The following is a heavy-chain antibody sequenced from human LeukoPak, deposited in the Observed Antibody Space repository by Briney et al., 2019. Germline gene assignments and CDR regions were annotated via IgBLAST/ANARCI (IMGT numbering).Heavy chain of an antibody. CDR2: ISGSGGST. J-gene: IGHJ4*02. V-gene: IGHV3-23*01. Sequence: PGGSLRLSCAASGFTFSSYAMNWVRRAPGKGLEWVSGISGSGGSTYYTDSVKGRFTISRDNSKNTLYLQMNSLRAEDTAVYYCARDTVITGFDYWGQGTLVTVSS. D-gene: IGHD3-22*01. CDR1: GFTFSSYA. CDR3: ARDTVITGFDY.